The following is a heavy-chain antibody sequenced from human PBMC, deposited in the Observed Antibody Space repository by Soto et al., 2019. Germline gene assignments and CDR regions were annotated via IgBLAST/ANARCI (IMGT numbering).Heavy chain of an antibody. Sequence: QITLKESGPTLMNPTQTLALTCTFSGFSFNTRGVGVAWIRQPPGKTLEWLAVIYWDGDRRYSPSLTDRLSITKDMSTKQVVLTLSSVDPVDTGTYYCAHLVPGPLSFAYWGQGALVTVSS. V-gene: IGHV2-5*02. J-gene: IGHJ4*02. CDR2: IYWDGDR. CDR1: GFSFNTRGVG. D-gene: IGHD6-19*01. CDR3: AHLVPGPLSFAY.